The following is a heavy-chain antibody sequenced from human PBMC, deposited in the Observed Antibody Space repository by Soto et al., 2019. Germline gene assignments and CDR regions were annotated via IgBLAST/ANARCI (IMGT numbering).Heavy chain of an antibody. D-gene: IGHD3-22*01. J-gene: IGHJ6*02. Sequence: PGGSLRLSCSTSGFTFSTYAMNWVRQAPGKGLEWVSALSGSGGTTYYADSVRGRFTISRDNSKNTLFPQMSSLRAEDTALYYCAGCDSSGYYSEGYYYYGMDVWGQGTTVTVSS. CDR1: GFTFSTYA. V-gene: IGHV3-23*01. CDR2: LSGSGGTT. CDR3: AGCDSSGYYSEGYYYYGMDV.